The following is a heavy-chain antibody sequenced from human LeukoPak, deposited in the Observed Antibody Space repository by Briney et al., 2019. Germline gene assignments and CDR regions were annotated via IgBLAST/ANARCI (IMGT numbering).Heavy chain of an antibody. Sequence: ASVKVSCKASGYTFTSYGISWVRQAPGQGLEWMGIINPNGGGTTYAQKFRDRVTMTRDMSTSTVYMDLSSLRYEDTAVYYCARLDPSLQGSTFDYWGQGTLVTVSS. CDR1: GYTFTSYG. CDR3: ARLDPSLQGSTFDY. J-gene: IGHJ4*02. CDR2: INPNGGGT. V-gene: IGHV1-46*01. D-gene: IGHD4-11*01.